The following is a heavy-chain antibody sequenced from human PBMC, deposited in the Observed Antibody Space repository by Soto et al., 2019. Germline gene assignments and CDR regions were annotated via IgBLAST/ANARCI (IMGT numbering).Heavy chain of an antibody. Sequence: ASVKVSCKSSGYTFSGFYMHWVRQAPGQGLEWMGWINPNSGGTKSAEKFQGRVTMTRDTSISTAYMELSRLTSDDTAVYYCASAAVTGTAGLDFWGQGTQVTVSS. CDR3: ASAAVTGTAGLDF. D-gene: IGHD6-19*01. J-gene: IGHJ4*02. CDR2: INPNSGGT. CDR1: GYTFSGFY. V-gene: IGHV1-2*02.